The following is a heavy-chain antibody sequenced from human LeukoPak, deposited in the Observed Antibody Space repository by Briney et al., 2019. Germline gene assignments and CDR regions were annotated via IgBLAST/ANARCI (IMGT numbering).Heavy chain of an antibody. Sequence: ASVEVSCEASGYTFTSYDINWVRQTTGQGLEWMGWMNPNSGNTGYAQKFQGRVTITRNTSISTAYMELSSLRSEDTAVYYCARGRADLDYWGQGTLVTVSS. V-gene: IGHV1-8*03. CDR2: MNPNSGNT. CDR3: ARGRADLDY. CDR1: GYTFTSYD. J-gene: IGHJ4*02.